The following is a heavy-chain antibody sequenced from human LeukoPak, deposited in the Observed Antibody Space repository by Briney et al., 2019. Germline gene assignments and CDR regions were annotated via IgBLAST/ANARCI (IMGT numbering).Heavy chain of an antibody. J-gene: IGHJ4*02. D-gene: IGHD3-10*01. Sequence: PGGSLRLSCAASGFTFSSYAMHWVRQAPGKGLEWVAVISYDGSNKYYADSVKGRFTISRDNSKNTLYLQMNSLRAEDTAVYYCARAGLWFGESYGFDYWGQGTLVTVSS. CDR1: GFTFSSYA. CDR3: ARAGLWFGESYGFDY. V-gene: IGHV3-30-3*01. CDR2: ISYDGSNK.